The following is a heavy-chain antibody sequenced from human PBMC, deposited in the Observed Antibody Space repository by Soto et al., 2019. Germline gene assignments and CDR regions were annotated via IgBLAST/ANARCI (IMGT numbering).Heavy chain of an antibody. V-gene: IGHV5-51*01. J-gene: IGHJ6*02. CDR2: IYPDDFDT. CDR3: ARYFAGGTRDYGVDV. CDR1: RCSFTSYW. Sequence: GESLKISCKASRCSFTSYWIGWVRQMPGKGLEWMGIIYPDDFDTKYSPSFQGQVTISADKTISTAYLQWSSLKASDTAMYYCARYFAGGTRDYGVDVWGQGTTVTVSS. D-gene: IGHD2-15*01.